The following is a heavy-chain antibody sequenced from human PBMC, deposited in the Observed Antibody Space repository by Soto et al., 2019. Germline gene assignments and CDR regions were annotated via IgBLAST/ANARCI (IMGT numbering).Heavy chain of an antibody. CDR3: ARDRTVTPRSGWFDP. V-gene: IGHV4-31*03. D-gene: IGHD4-17*01. Sequence: QVQLQESGPGLVKPSQTLSLTCTVSGGSISSGGYYWSWIRQHPGKGLEWIGYIYYSGSTYYNPSLKSRVTISVDTSKNQFSLKLSSVTAADTAVYYCARDRTVTPRSGWFDPWGQGTLVTVSS. CDR2: IYYSGST. J-gene: IGHJ5*02. CDR1: GGSISSGGYY.